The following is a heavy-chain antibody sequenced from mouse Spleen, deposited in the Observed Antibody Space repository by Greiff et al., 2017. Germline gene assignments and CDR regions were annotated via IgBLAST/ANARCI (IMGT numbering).Heavy chain of an antibody. CDR2: IDPSDSYT. Sequence: QVQLQQPGAELVMPGASVKLSCKASGYTFTSYWMHWVKQRPGQGLEWIGEIDPSDSYTNYNQKFKGKATLTVDKSSSTAYMQLSSLTSEDTAVYYCTTRGYGNSPRFAYWGQGTLVTVSA. V-gene: IGHV1-69*01. D-gene: IGHD2-10*02. J-gene: IGHJ3*01. CDR3: TTRGYGNSPRFAY. CDR1: GYTFTSYW.